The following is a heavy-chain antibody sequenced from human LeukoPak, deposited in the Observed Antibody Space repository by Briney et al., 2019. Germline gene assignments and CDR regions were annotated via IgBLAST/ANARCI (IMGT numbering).Heavy chain of an antibody. CDR3: AKARLMAAPFYYYGMDV. Sequence: GGSLRLSCAASGFDFEDYAIHWVRQVPGKGLEWVSGISWNSGAKAYADSVRGRFTISRDNAKNSLYLQMNSLRGEDTALYYCAKARLMAAPFYYYGMDVWGPGTTDTVSS. CDR2: ISWNSGAK. CDR1: GFDFEDYA. V-gene: IGHV3-9*01. D-gene: IGHD5-24*01. J-gene: IGHJ6*02.